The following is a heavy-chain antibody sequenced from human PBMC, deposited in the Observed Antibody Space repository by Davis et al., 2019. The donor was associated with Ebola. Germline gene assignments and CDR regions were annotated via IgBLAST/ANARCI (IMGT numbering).Heavy chain of an antibody. V-gene: IGHV3-23*01. CDR3: AKDRVTYYFDTTGYSSNE. Sequence: GESLKISCAASGFTFSSSAMSWGRQAPGKGLEWVSSIGGSGGSIYYADSVKGRFTISRDNSKNTLFLQMNSLRAEDTAVYYCAKDRVTYYFDTTGYSSNEGGQGTLVTVSS. D-gene: IGHD3-22*01. J-gene: IGHJ4*02. CDR1: GFTFSSSA. CDR2: IGGSGGSI.